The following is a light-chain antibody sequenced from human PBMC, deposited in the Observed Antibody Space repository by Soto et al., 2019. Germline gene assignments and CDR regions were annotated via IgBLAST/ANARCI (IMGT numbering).Light chain of an antibody. CDR3: CSYTGSTTHVI. J-gene: IGLJ2*01. Sequence: QSALTQPASVSGSPGQSITISCTGTSSDVGAYNYVSWYQHHPGKAPKLMIYEVSIRPPGVSNRFSGSKSGNTASLTISGLQAEDEADYYCCSYTGSTTHVIFGGGTKLTVL. CDR1: SSDVGAYNY. V-gene: IGLV2-14*01. CDR2: EVS.